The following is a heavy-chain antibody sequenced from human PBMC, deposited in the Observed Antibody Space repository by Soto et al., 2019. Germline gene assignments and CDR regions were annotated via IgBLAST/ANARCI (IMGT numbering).Heavy chain of an antibody. CDR2: ISGHDGNT. CDR1: GYTFTNHG. CDR3: ARDLYPLAYYFDY. V-gene: IGHV1-18*01. Sequence: ASVKVSCKASGYTFTNHGISWVRQAPGQGLEWLGWISGHDGNTKYAQRLQGRVTMTTDTSTSTAYMELRSLKSDDTAVYYCARDLYPLAYYFDYWGQGTLVTVSS. J-gene: IGHJ4*02.